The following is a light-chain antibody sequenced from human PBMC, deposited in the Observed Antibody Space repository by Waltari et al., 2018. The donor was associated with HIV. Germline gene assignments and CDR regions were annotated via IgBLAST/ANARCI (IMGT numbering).Light chain of an antibody. J-gene: IGLJ3*02. CDR3: QTWDTTAVM. V-gene: IGLV3-1*01. CDR2: QDN. Sequence: SYELAQPPSVSVSPGQTATITCSGNTVGREYSCWYQHKPGQSPLLVIYQDNKRPPGNPERFSGSSSGKTATLTISGAQAVDEADYYCQTWDTTAVMFGGGTKLTVL. CDR1: TVGREY.